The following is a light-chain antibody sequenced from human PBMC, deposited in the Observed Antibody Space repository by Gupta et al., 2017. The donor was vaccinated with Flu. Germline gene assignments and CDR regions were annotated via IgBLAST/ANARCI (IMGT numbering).Light chain of an antibody. Sequence: SSLSASVGDRVTITCRASQSISSYLNWYQQKPGKAPKLLIYAASSWQSGVPSRFSGSGSGTDLTLTISSRQPEDFATYYCQQSDSTPPYTFGQGTKLEIK. V-gene: IGKV1-39*01. J-gene: IGKJ2*01. CDR1: QSISSY. CDR3: QQSDSTPPYT. CDR2: AAS.